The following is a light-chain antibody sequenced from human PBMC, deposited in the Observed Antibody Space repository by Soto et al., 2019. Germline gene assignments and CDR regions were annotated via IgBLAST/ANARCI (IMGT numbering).Light chain of an antibody. J-gene: IGKJ2*01. Sequence: DIQLTQSPSFLSASVGDRVTITCRASQDISSYLAWYQQKPGKAPKLLIYPASTLQSGVPSRFSGSGSGTDFTLTISSLQPEDFATYHCQQLDSYPQTFGQGTKLDIK. V-gene: IGKV1-9*01. CDR1: QDISSY. CDR3: QQLDSYPQT. CDR2: PAS.